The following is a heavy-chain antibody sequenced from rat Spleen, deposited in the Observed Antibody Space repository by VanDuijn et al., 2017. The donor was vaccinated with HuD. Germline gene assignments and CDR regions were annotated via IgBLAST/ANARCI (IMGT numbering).Heavy chain of an antibody. D-gene: IGHD1-2*01. CDR2: ITNAGGST. J-gene: IGHJ4*01. Sequence: EVQLVESGGGLVQPGRSLKLSCVASGFSFKNYWMTWIRQAPGKGPEWVASITNAGGSTYYPDSVKGRFTISRDNAKSTLYLQMNSLRSEDTATYYCARPHSSLYVMDAWGQGASVTVSS. CDR3: ARPHSSLYVMDA. V-gene: IGHV5-31*01. CDR1: GFSFKNYW.